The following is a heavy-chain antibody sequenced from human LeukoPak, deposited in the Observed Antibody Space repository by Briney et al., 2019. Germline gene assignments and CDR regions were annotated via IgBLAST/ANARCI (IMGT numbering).Heavy chain of an antibody. CDR1: GYTLTELS. J-gene: IGHJ4*02. Sequence: ASVKVSCKVSGYTLTELSMHWLRQAPGKGLEWMGGFDPEDGETIYAQKFQGRVTMTEDTSTDTAYMELSSLRSEDTAVYYCATVRLAAIAVAGLGDFDYWGQGTLVTVSS. CDR2: FDPEDGET. D-gene: IGHD6-19*01. V-gene: IGHV1-24*01. CDR3: ATVRLAAIAVAGLGDFDY.